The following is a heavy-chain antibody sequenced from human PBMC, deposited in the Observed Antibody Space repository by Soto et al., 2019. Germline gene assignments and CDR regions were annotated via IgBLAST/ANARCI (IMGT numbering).Heavy chain of an antibody. J-gene: IGHJ6*02. V-gene: IGHV3-30-3*01. CDR2: ISHDGSNK. Sequence: GGSLRLSCAASGFTFSSYAMHWVRQAPGKGLEWVAVISHDGSNKYYGDYVKGRFTISRDNSKNTFYLQINSLTYEDTAVYYCARGDREDIAVVIGVRPGEYGVDVWGQGTTVTVSS. D-gene: IGHD2-15*01. CDR1: GFTFSSYA. CDR3: ARGDREDIAVVIGVRPGEYGVDV.